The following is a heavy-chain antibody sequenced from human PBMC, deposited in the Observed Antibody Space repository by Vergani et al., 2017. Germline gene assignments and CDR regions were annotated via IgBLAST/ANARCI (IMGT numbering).Heavy chain of an antibody. J-gene: IGHJ4*02. Sequence: EVQLLESGGGLVQPGGSLRLSCAASGFTFSSYAMSWVRQAPGKGLEWVSAISGSGGSTYYADSVKGRFTISRDNSKYTLYMQMNSLRAEDTAVYYCARASVVAATYYFDYWGQGTLVTVSS. CDR2: ISGSGGST. V-gene: IGHV3-23*01. D-gene: IGHD2-15*01. CDR3: ARASVVAATYYFDY. CDR1: GFTFSSYA.